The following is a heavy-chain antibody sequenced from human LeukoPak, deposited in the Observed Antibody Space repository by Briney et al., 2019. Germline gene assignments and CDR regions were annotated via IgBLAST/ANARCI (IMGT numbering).Heavy chain of an antibody. J-gene: IGHJ4*02. D-gene: IGHD2-15*01. V-gene: IGHV3-21*06. CDR2: MSSGSRYI. CDR1: GFSFSTYA. Sequence: NPGGSLTLPCTASGFSFSTYAMTWVRQAPGKGLEWISSMSSGSRYIYYADSVRGRFTISRDNTKNSLYLLMNNLRAEDTAIYYCARDRPTVASRVFVVLGGQGTPVIVSS. CDR3: ARDRPTVASRVFVVL.